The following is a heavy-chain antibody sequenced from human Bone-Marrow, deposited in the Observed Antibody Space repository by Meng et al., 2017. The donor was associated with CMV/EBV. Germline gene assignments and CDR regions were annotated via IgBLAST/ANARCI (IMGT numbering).Heavy chain of an antibody. D-gene: IGHD1-26*01. CDR2: IKQDGSEK. Sequence: ESLKISCAASGFTFSRYWMSWVRQAPGKGLEWVANIKQDGSEKYYVDSVKGRFTISRDNAKNSLYLQMNSLRAEDTAVYYCGGYSGSYGHWFDPWGQGTLVTVSS. V-gene: IGHV3-7*01. CDR1: GFTFSRYW. CDR3: GGYSGSYGHWFDP. J-gene: IGHJ5*02.